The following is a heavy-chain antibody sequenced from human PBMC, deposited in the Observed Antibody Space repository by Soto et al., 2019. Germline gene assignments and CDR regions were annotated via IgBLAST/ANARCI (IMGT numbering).Heavy chain of an antibody. J-gene: IGHJ4*02. V-gene: IGHV1-69*08. D-gene: IGHD2-15*01. CDR3: ARDLRYCSGGSCYTDY. CDR1: GGTFSSYT. CDR2: IIPILGIA. Sequence: QVQLVQSGAEVKKPGSSVKVSCKAYGGTFSSYTISWVRQAPGQGLEWMGRIIPILGIANYAQKFQGRVTITADKSTSTAYMELSILRSEDTAVYYCARDLRYCSGGSCYTDYWGQVTLVTVSS.